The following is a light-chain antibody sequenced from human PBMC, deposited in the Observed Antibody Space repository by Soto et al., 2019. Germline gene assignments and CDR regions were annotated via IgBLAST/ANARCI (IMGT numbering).Light chain of an antibody. CDR3: QVWDRV. J-gene: IGLJ2*01. V-gene: IGLV3-21*02. Sequence: SYELPQPPSVSVAPGQTARITCGGNNIGSKSVHWYQQKPGQAPVLVVYDDRDRPSGIPERFSGSNSGNTATLTISRVEAGDEADYYCQVWDRVFGGGTKLTVL. CDR2: DDR. CDR1: NIGSKS.